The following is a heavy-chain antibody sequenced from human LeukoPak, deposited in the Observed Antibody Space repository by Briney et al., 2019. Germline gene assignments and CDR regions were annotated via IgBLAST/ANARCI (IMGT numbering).Heavy chain of an antibody. CDR1: GFTLYGYC. D-gene: IGHD6-13*01. V-gene: IGHV3-30*02. J-gene: IGHJ4*02. CDR2: FWYDGSNK. CDR3: AKQVNSHSSTWYYFDY. Sequence: GGGLGLSRGGSGFTLYGYCKYRGPPAPGRGVGGGVFFWYDGSNKYYADSVKGRFTFSRDNSKNTLYLQMNTLRAEDTAVYYCAKQVNSHSSTWYYFDYWGQGTLVTVSS.